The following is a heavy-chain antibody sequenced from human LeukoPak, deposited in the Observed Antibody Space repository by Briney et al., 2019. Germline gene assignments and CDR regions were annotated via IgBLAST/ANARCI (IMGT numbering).Heavy chain of an antibody. Sequence: ASVTVSCKASGYTFTGYYMHWVRQAPGQGLEWMGWINPNSGGTNYAQKFQGRVTMTRDTSISTAYMELSRLRSDDTAVYYCARLWFGESLYYFDYWGQGTLVTVSS. CDR3: ARLWFGESLYYFDY. CDR2: INPNSGGT. V-gene: IGHV1-2*02. CDR1: GYTFTGYY. D-gene: IGHD3-10*01. J-gene: IGHJ4*02.